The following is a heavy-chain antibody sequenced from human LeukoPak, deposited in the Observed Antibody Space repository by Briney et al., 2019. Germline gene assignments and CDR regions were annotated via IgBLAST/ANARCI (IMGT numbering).Heavy chain of an antibody. V-gene: IGHV4-30-2*01. CDR3: ARGYSSGQFDP. CDR2: IYHSGST. CDR1: GGSISSGGYS. D-gene: IGHD6-19*01. Sequence: PSETLSLTCAVSGGSISSGGYSWSWIRQPPGKGLEWIGYIYHSGSTYYNPSLKSRVTISVDRSKNQFSLKLSSVTAADTAVYYCARGYSSGQFDPWGQGTLVTVSS. J-gene: IGHJ5*02.